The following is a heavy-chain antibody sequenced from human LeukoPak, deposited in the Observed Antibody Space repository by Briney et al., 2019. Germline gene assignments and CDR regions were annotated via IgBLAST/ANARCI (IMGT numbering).Heavy chain of an antibody. CDR2: IYYSGST. CDR1: GVSVSSGSYY. V-gene: IGHV4-61*01. D-gene: IGHD6-13*01. J-gene: IGHJ5*02. CDR3: ARDRAQYSSSWYGTWFDP. Sequence: SETLSLTCTVSGVSVSSGSYYWSWIRQPPGKGLEWIGYIYYSGSTNYNPSLKSRVTMSVDTSKNQFSLKLSSVTAADTAVYYCARDRAQYSSSWYGTWFDPWGQGTLVTVSS.